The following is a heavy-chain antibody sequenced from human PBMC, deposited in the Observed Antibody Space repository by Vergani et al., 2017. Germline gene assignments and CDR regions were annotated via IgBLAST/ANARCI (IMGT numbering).Heavy chain of an antibody. CDR1: GGTFSSYT. CDR3: ARAKDDYGDYGAFDS. D-gene: IGHD4-17*01. Sequence: QVQLVQSGAEVKKPGSSVKVSCKASGGTFSSYTISWVRQAPGQGLEWMGRIIPILGIANYAQKFQGRVTFPADKSTSTAYMELSSLRSENTAVYYCARAKDDYGDYGAFDSWSQGTIVTVSS. V-gene: IGHV1-69*02. J-gene: IGHJ3*02. CDR2: IIPILGIA.